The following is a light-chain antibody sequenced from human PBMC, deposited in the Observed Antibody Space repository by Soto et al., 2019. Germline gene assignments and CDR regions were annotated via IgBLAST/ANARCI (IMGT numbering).Light chain of an antibody. J-gene: IGLJ1*01. CDR1: SSDVGGYNY. V-gene: IGLV2-14*03. Sequence: QSALTQPASVSGSPGQSITISCTGTSSDVGGYNYVSWYQQHPGKAPKLIIYDVTNRPSGVSNPFSGSKSGNTASPSISGLPREDEADYDCSSYTSSNTRQIVFGTGTKLTVL. CDR2: DVT. CDR3: SSYTSSNTRQIV.